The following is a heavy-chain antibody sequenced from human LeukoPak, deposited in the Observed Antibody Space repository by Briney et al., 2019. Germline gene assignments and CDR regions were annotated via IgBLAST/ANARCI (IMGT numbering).Heavy chain of an antibody. D-gene: IGHD6-13*01. CDR2: IYSGGST. Sequence: GGSLRLSCAASEFTVSNNYMSWVRQAPGKGLEWVSVIYSGGSTYYADSVKGRFTISRDNSRNTLYLQMNSLRAEDTAVYFCARDRSSRHCDYWGHGTLVTVSS. V-gene: IGHV3-66*01. CDR1: EFTVSNNY. J-gene: IGHJ4*01. CDR3: ARDRSSRHCDY.